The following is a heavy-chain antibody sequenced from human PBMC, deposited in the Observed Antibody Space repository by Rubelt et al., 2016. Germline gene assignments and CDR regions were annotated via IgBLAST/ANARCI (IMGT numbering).Heavy chain of an antibody. CDR1: GGSFSGYY. CDR3: ATPMYCSGGRCYLGFDY. V-gene: IGHV4-34*01. J-gene: IGHJ4*02. D-gene: IGHD2-15*01. CDR2: IYYSGST. Sequence: QVQLQQWGAGLLKPSETLSLTCAVYGGSFSGYYWSWIRQPPGKGLEWIGSIYYSGSTYYNPSLKSRVTISVDTSEKQFSLKLRSVTAADTAVYYCATPMYCSGGRCYLGFDYWGQGTLVTVSS.